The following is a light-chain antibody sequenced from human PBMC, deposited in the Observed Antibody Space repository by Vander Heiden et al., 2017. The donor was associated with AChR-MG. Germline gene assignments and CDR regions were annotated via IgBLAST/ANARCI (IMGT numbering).Light chain of an antibody. V-gene: IGLV1-44*01. J-gene: IGLJ3*02. CDR1: NSNIGQNT. Sequence: QSPSASGTPGQRVTISCSGSNSNIGQNTVNWYKQAPGTAPKLVIQMDTQRPSGVPDRIAGSKSGTSAYLDISALQSEDEAEYVGVSWDERLNGWVFGEGTRLTVL. CDR2: MDT. CDR3: VSWDERLNGWV.